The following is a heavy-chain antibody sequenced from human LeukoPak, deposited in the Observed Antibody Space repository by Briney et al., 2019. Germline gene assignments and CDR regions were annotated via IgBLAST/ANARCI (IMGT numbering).Heavy chain of an antibody. D-gene: IGHD3-10*01. V-gene: IGHV3-21*01. CDR2: ISSSSSYI. CDR3: ARIRGVIMDY. J-gene: IGHJ4*02. Sequence: GGSLRHSCAASGFTFSSYSMNWVRQAPGKGLEWVSSISSSSSYIYYADSVKGRFTISRDNAKNSLYLQMNSLRAEDTAVYYCARIRGVIMDYWGQGTLVTVSS. CDR1: GFTFSSYS.